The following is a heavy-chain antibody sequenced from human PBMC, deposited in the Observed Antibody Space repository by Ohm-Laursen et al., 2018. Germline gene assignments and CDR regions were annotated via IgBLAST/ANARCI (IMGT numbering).Heavy chain of an antibody. CDR3: ARGDFYYGVDV. CDR1: GFTVSTKY. J-gene: IGHJ6*02. CDR2: IYSGGKT. V-gene: IGHV3-53*01. Sequence: SLRLSCSAPGFTVSTKYMNWVRQAPGKGLEWVSIIYSGGKTYYADSVKGRFTVSRDTSKNTLSLQMSSLRAEDTAVYYCARGDFYYGVDVWGQGTTVTVYS.